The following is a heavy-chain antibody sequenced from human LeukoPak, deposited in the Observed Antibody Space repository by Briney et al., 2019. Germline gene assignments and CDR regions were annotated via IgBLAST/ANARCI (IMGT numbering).Heavy chain of an antibody. CDR2: IRSKANSYAT. D-gene: IGHD3-22*01. J-gene: IGHJ4*02. CDR1: GFTFSGSA. CDR3: TRHLLARYYDSSGYYHY. Sequence: GGSLRLSXAASGFTFSGSAMHWVRQASGKGLEWVGRIRSKANSYATAYAASVKGRFTISRDDSKNTAYLQMNSLKTEDTAVYYCTRHLLARYYDSSGYYHYWGQGTLVTVSS. V-gene: IGHV3-73*01.